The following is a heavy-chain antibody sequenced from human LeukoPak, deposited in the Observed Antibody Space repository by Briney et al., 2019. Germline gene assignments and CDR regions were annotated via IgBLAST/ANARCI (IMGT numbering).Heavy chain of an antibody. V-gene: IGHV4-39*07. Sequence: PSETLSLTCTVSGGSVSSGSYYWSWIRQPPGKGLEWIGEINHSGSTNYNPSLKSRVTISVDTSKNQFSLKLSSVTAADTAVYYCARSKGIYSSSWYRSEYFQHWGQGTLVTVSS. CDR3: ARSKGIYSSSWYRSEYFQH. J-gene: IGHJ1*01. CDR1: GGSVSSGSYY. CDR2: INHSGST. D-gene: IGHD6-13*01.